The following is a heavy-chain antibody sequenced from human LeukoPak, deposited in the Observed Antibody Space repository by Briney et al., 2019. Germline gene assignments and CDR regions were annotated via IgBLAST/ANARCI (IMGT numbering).Heavy chain of an antibody. D-gene: IGHD1/OR15-1a*01. J-gene: IGHJ4*01. V-gene: IGHV3-23*01. CDR1: GFTFSIYV. CDR3: ARGGNRLPPVYYFDY. CDR2: ITGSRGST. Sequence: GGSLTLSCVGSGFTFSIYVLSWVRQAPGTGLEWVSAITGSRGSTYYADSVKGRFTISRDNSKNTLYLQMNSLRAEDTAVYYCARGGNRLPPVYYFDYWGQGTLVTVSS.